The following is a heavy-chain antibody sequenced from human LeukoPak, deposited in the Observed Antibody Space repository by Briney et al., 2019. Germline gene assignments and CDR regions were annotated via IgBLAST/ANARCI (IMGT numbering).Heavy chain of an antibody. Sequence: GESLKISRKGSGYSFTSYWIGWVRKMPGKGLEWMGLIYPGDSDTRYSPSFQGQVTISADKSISTAYLQWSSLKASDTAMYYCARQPLGYCSSTSCYTDDAFDIWGQGTMVTVSS. CDR2: IYPGDSDT. V-gene: IGHV5-51*01. J-gene: IGHJ3*02. CDR3: ARQPLGYCSSTSCYTDDAFDI. D-gene: IGHD2-2*02. CDR1: GYSFTSYW.